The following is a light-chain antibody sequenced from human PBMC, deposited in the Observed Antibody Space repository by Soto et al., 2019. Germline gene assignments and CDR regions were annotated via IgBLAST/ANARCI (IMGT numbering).Light chain of an antibody. J-gene: IGKJ1*01. Sequence: DIQMTQSPSTLSASVGDRVTITCRPSQSISSWLAWYQQKPGKAPKLLIYDASNLESGVPSRFSGSGSGTEFTLTISSLQPDDFATYYCQQYNSYPWTFGQGTKV. CDR2: DAS. CDR1: QSISSW. CDR3: QQYNSYPWT. V-gene: IGKV1-5*01.